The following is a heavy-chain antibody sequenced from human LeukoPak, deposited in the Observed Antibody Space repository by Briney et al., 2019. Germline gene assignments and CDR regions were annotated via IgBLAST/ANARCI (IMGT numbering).Heavy chain of an antibody. D-gene: IGHD6-19*01. CDR2: ISSSYI. Sequence: GGALLLLCGASGFPFISNSINCGRPAPGKGLEWVSSISSSYIYCADSVKGRFTISRDNAKNSLYLQMNSLRAEDTAVYYCARGPGSGWSPWGQGTLVTVSS. CDR3: ARGPGSGWSP. V-gene: IGHV3-21*01. CDR1: GFPFISNS. J-gene: IGHJ5*02.